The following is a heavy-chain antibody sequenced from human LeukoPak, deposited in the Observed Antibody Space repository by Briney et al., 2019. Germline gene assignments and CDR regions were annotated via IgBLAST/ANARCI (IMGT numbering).Heavy chain of an antibody. D-gene: IGHD3-3*01. CDR2: FYNSGST. V-gene: IGHV4-59*01. CDR1: GASISDYY. Sequence: SETLSFTCTVSGASISDYYWSWIRQPPGKGLEWIGYFYNSGSTKYSPSLKSRVTISVDPSKNQFSLKVNSVTAADTAIYYCATLGGIFGTEEWGQGTLVSVSS. CDR3: ATLGGIFGTEE. J-gene: IGHJ4*02.